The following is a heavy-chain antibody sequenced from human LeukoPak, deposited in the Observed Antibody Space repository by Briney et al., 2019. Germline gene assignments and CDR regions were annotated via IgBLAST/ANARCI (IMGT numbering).Heavy chain of an antibody. D-gene: IGHD3-22*01. CDR1: GGSVSSGSYY. J-gene: IGHJ3*02. CDR2: IYYSGST. CDR3: ARGYYYDSSGYSYTFDI. Sequence: SETLSLTCTVSGGSVSSGSYYWSWIRQPPGKGLEWIGYIYYSGSTNYNPSLKSRVTISVDTSKNQFSLKLSSVTAADTAVFYCARGYYYDSSGYSYTFDIWGQGTMVTVFS. V-gene: IGHV4-61*01.